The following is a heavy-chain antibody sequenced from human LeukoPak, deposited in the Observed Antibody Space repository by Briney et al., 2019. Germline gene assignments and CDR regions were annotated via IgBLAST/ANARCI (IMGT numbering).Heavy chain of an antibody. Sequence: GGSLRLSCSVSGFTFSTYVMHWVRQAPGKGLEYVSAISSNGDNTYYADSVKGRFTISRDNSKNTLYLQMSSLRADDTAVYYCARGTGYWGQGTLSPSP. CDR1: GFTFSTYV. CDR3: ARGTGY. J-gene: IGHJ4*02. CDR2: ISSNGDNT. V-gene: IGHV3-64D*06.